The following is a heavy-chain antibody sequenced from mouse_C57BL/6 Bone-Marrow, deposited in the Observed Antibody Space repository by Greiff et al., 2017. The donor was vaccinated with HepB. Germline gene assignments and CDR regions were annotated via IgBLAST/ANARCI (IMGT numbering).Heavy chain of an antibody. J-gene: IGHJ3*01. CDR1: GYTFTDYY. CDR2: INPYNGGT. D-gene: IGHD1-1*01. Sequence: VQLQQSGPVLVKPGASVKMSCKASGYTFTDYYMNWVKQSHGKSLEWIGVINPYNGGTSYNQKFKGQATLTVDKSSSTAYMDLNSLTSEDSAVYYCAREEFITTVVAPSWFAYWGQGTLVTVSA. CDR3: AREEFITTVVAPSWFAY. V-gene: IGHV1-19*01.